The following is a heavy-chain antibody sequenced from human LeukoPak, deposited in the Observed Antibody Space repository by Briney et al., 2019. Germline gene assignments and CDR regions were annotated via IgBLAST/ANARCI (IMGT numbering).Heavy chain of an antibody. J-gene: IGHJ6*03. CDR3: AKVGGYCSSTSCTLYYYYMDV. Sequence: PERSLRLSCAASGFTFSSYGMHWVRQAPGKGLEWVAVIWYDGSNKYYADSVKGRFTISRDNSKNTLYLQMNSLRAEDTAVYYCAKVGGYCSSTSCTLYYYYMDVWGKGTTVTVSS. D-gene: IGHD2-2*01. CDR1: GFTFSSYG. CDR2: IWYDGSNK. V-gene: IGHV3-33*06.